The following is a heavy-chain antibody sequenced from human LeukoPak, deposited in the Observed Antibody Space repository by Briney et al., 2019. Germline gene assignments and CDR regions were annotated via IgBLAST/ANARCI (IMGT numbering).Heavy chain of an antibody. J-gene: IGHJ4*02. D-gene: IGHD3-3*01. CDR1: GFTFSTYW. V-gene: IGHV3-74*01. Sequence: GGSLRLSCAASGFTFSTYWMHWVRQAPGKGLVWVSRINSDGSSTSYADSVKGRFTISRDNAKNTLYLQMNSLRAEDTAVYYCARGGTYYDFWSGSYYFDYWGQGTLVTVSS. CDR3: ARGGTYYDFWSGSYYFDY. CDR2: INSDGSST.